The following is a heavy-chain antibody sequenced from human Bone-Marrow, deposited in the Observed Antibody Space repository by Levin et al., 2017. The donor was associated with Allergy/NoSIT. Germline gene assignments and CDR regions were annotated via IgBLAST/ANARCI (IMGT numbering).Heavy chain of an antibody. CDR2: ISSDGSNK. D-gene: IGHD3-9*01. CDR3: ARDEAAYDILTGDYGGHY. Sequence: GGSLRLSCAASGFTFSSYAMHWVRQAPGKGLEWVTVISSDGSNKYYADSVKGRFTISRDNSKNTLYLQMNSLRAEDTALYYCARDEAAYDILTGDYGGHYWGQGTLVTVSS. J-gene: IGHJ4*02. CDR1: GFTFSSYA. V-gene: IGHV3-30-3*01.